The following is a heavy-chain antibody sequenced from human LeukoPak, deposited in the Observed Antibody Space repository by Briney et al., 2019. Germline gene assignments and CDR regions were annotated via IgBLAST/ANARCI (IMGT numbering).Heavy chain of an antibody. CDR3: ARGSYGDYGSHNWFDP. J-gene: IGHJ5*02. CDR1: GYTFTGYY. CDR2: INPNSGGT. Sequence: ASVKVSCKASGYTFTGYYMHWVRQAPGQGLEWMGWINPNSGGTNYAQKYQGRVTMTRDTSISTAYMELSRQRSDDTAVYYCARGSYGDYGSHNWFDPWGQGTLVTVSS. D-gene: IGHD4-17*01. V-gene: IGHV1-2*02.